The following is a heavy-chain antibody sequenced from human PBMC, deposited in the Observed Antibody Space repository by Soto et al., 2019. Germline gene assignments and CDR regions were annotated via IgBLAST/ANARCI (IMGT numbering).Heavy chain of an antibody. J-gene: IGHJ6*02. CDR3: ARFGLAAAGTLYGMDV. V-gene: IGHV1-8*01. CDR2: MNPNSGNT. Sequence: RASVKVSCKASGYTFTSYDINWVRQATGQGLEWMGWMNPNSGNTGYAQKFQGRVTMTRNTSISTAYMELSSLRSEDTAVYYCARFGLAAAGTLYGMDVWGQGTTVTVSS. D-gene: IGHD6-13*01. CDR1: GYTFTSYD.